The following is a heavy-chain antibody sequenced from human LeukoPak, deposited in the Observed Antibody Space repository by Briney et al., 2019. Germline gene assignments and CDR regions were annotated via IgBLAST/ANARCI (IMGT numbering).Heavy chain of an antibody. V-gene: IGHV3-21*01. J-gene: IGHJ4*02. CDR1: GFTFSSYS. D-gene: IGHD1-14*01. CDR2: ISSSSIYI. Sequence: WGSLRLSCAASGFTFSSYSMNWVRQAPGKGLEWVSSISSSSIYIYYADSVKGRFTISRDNAKKSLYLQMKSLRAEDTAVYYCARSNSGGGGILDYWGQGTLVTVSS. CDR3: ARSNSGGGGILDY.